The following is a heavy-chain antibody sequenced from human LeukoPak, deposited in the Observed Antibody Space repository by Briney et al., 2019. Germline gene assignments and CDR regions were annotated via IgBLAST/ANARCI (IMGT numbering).Heavy chain of an antibody. V-gene: IGHV3-23*01. CDR2: INDSGDRT. D-gene: IGHD4-17*01. Sequence: GGSLRLSCAASGFTFRSYAMNWVRQAPGKGLEWVSSINDSGDRTYYADSVKGRFTISRDNSKNTLYLQMNSLRAEDTAVYCCANRYGSPAVANWGQGTLVTVSS. CDR3: ANRYGSPAVAN. J-gene: IGHJ4*02. CDR1: GFTFRSYA.